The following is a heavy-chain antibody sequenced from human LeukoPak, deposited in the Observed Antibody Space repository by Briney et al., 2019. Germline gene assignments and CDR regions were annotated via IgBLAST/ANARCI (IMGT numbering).Heavy chain of an antibody. CDR3: AKDLNLYYYDSSGFVDY. D-gene: IGHD3-22*01. CDR1: GFTFSSYS. J-gene: IGHJ4*02. Sequence: GGSLRLSCAASGFTFSSYSMNWVRQAPGKGLEWVSSISSSSSYIYYADSVKGRFTISRDNSKNTLYLQMNSLRAEDTAVYYCAKDLNLYYYDSSGFVDYWGQGTLVTVSS. CDR2: ISSSSSYI. V-gene: IGHV3-21*01.